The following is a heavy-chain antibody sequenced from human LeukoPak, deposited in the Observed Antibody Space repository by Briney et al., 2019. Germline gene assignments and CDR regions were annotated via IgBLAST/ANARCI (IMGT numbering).Heavy chain of an antibody. D-gene: IGHD4-17*01. Sequence: SETLSLTCTVSGGSFSSNYWSWIRQPPGKGLEWIGYIYYSGSTNYNPSLKSRVTISVDTSKNQFSLKLSSVTAADTAVYYCARLRAYDYGDYYYYGMDVWGQGTTVTVSS. CDR1: GGSFSSNY. CDR2: IYYSGST. J-gene: IGHJ6*02. CDR3: ARLRAYDYGDYYYYGMDV. V-gene: IGHV4-59*01.